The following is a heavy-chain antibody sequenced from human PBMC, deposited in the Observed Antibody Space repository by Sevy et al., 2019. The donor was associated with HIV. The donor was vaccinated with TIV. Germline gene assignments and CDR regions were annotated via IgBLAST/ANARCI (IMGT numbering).Heavy chain of an antibody. CDR1: GFTFSSYG. J-gene: IGHJ4*02. CDR3: ARDPLISLGADLFDY. Sequence: GGSLRLSCAASGFTFSSYGMHWVRQAPGKGLEWVAFIQFDGNKKYSADSIKGRFTISRDNSKNTLYLQMNSLRAEDTAVYDCARDPLISLGADLFDYWGQGTLVTVSS. V-gene: IGHV3-30*02. D-gene: IGHD7-27*01. CDR2: IQFDGNKK.